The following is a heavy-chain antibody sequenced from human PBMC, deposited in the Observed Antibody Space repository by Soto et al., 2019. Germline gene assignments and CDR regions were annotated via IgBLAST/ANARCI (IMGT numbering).Heavy chain of an antibody. CDR3: AREKGMPEAAYFDN. V-gene: IGHV1-46*01. CDR2: INPGGGST. Sequence: QVQLVQAGAEVKTQGASVNVSCKASGYTFIRYYMNWVRQAPGPGLEWIGIINPGGGSTRYAERFQGRVTVTRDTSTSTFYMELSTLTADDTAMEYCAREKGMPEAAYFDNWVQGTLVTVS. J-gene: IGHJ4*02. CDR1: GYTFIRYY. D-gene: IGHD6-13*01.